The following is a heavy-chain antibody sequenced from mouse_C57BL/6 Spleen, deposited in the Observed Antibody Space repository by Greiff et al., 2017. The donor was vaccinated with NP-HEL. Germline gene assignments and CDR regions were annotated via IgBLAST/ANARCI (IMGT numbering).Heavy chain of an antibody. Sequence: DVQLQESGPGMVKPSQSLSLTCTVTGYSITSGYDWHWIRHFPGNKLEWMGYISYSGSTNYNPSLKSRISITHDTSKNHFFLKLNSVTTEDTATYYCARDGANWDGFSYAMDYWGQGTSVTVSS. CDR2: ISYSGST. CDR3: ARDGANWDGFSYAMDY. CDR1: GYSITSGYD. D-gene: IGHD4-1*02. V-gene: IGHV3-1*01. J-gene: IGHJ4*01.